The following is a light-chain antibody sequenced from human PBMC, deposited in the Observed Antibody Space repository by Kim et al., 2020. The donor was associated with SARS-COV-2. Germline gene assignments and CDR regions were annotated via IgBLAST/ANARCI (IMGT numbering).Light chain of an antibody. V-gene: IGLV3-21*04. CDR2: YDS. J-gene: IGLJ2*01. CDR3: QVWDSAVV. CDR1: NIGSKS. Sequence: VSVAPGKTARITCGGSNIGSKSVHWYQQRPGQAPVLVIYYDSDRPSGIPERFSGSNSGNTATLTISRVEAGDEADYYCQVWDSAVVFGGGTQLTVL.